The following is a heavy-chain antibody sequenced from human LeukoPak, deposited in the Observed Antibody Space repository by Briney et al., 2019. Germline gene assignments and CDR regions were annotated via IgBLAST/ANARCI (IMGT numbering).Heavy chain of an antibody. CDR1: GFTFSSYW. CDR3: TRRAARWQFDL. V-gene: IGHV3-74*01. J-gene: IGHJ2*01. Sequence: PGGSLRLSCAASGFTFSSYWMHWVRQAPGKGLVWVSRINSDGSSTSYADSVKGRFTISRDNAKNSLYLQMSSLRAEDTALYYCTRRAARWQFDLWGRGTLLTVSS. CDR2: INSDGSST. D-gene: IGHD5-24*01.